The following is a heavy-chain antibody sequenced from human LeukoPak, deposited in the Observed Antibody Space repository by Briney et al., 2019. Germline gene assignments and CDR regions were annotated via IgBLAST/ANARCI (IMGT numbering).Heavy chain of an antibody. J-gene: IGHJ3*02. Sequence: ASVKVSCKVSGYTLTELSMHWVRQAPGKGLEWMGGFVPEDGETIYAQKFQGRVTMTEDTSTDTAYMELSSLRSEGTAVYYCATDRVVTLSPAKNDAFDIWGQGTMVTVSS. CDR2: FVPEDGET. V-gene: IGHV1-24*01. CDR3: ATDRVVTLSPAKNDAFDI. D-gene: IGHD3-22*01. CDR1: GYTLTELS.